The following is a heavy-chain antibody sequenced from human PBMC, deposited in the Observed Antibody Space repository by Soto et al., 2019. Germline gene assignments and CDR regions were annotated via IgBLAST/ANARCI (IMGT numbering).Heavy chain of an antibody. CDR3: ACPRRADFWGGDRYYYGMGV. D-gene: IGHD3-3*01. J-gene: IGHJ6*01. Sequence: QVQLVQSGAEVKKPGSSVKVSCKASGGTFSSYAISWVRQAPGQGLEWMGGLIPIFGTANYAQKFQGRVTLTADESAVTAYMELISLRSEDTAVYYSACPRRADFWGGDRYYYGMGVWGQGTTVAVSA. V-gene: IGHV1-69*01. CDR2: LIPIFGTA. CDR1: GGTFSSYA.